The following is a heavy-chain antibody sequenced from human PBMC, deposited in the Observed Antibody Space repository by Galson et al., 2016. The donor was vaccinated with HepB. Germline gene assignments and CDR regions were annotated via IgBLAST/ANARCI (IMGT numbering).Heavy chain of an antibody. CDR3: VRARTLPASAGMDV. V-gene: IGHV3-74*01. D-gene: IGHD2-2*01. CDR1: GFTSSTSW. CDR2: ISTDGSST. J-gene: IGHJ6*02. Sequence: SLRLSCAASGFTSSTSWMHWVRQAQGKGLVWVSRISTDGSSTIYADSVKGRFTVSRDNAKNTLYLQMNSLRAEDTAVYYCVRARTLPASAGMDVWGQGITVIVSS.